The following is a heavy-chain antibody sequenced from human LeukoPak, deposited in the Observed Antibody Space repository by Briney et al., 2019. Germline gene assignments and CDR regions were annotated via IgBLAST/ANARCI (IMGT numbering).Heavy chain of an antibody. J-gene: IGHJ4*02. V-gene: IGHV3-48*03. D-gene: IGHD6-19*01. CDR3: AIYIAVAGNGHFDY. CDR2: ISSSGSTI. CDR1: GFTFSSYE. Sequence: PGGSLRLSCAASGFTFSSYEMNWVRQAPGKGLEWVSYISSSGSTIYYADSVKGRFTISRDNAKNSLYLQMNSLRAEDTAVYYCAIYIAVAGNGHFDYWGQGTLVTVSS.